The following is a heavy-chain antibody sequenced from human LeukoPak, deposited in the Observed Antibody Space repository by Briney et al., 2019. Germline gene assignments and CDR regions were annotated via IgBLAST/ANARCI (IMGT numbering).Heavy chain of an antibody. J-gene: IGHJ4*02. D-gene: IGHD3-10*01. CDR3: ARGLAAFRDYYASGSLDY. Sequence: PGGSLRLSCAASGFTFSSYWMSWVRQAPGKGLEWEANIKQDGSERYYVDSMKGRFTISRDNAKNSLYLQMNSLRAEDTAVYYCARGLAAFRDYYASGSLDYWSQGALVTVSS. V-gene: IGHV3-7*01. CDR2: IKQDGSER. CDR1: GFTFSSYW.